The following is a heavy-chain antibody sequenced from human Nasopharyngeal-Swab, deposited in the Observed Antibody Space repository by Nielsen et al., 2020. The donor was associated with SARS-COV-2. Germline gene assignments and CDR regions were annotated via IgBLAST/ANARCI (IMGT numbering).Heavy chain of an antibody. V-gene: IGHV4-59*01. D-gene: IGHD1-1*01. CDR1: GGSISSYY. CDR2: IYYSGST. CDR3: ARDVQLGLFDY. J-gene: IGHJ4*02. Sequence: SETLSLTCTVSGGSISSYYWSWIRQPPRKGLEWIGYIYYSGSTNYNPSLKSRVTISVDTSKNQFSLKLSSVTAADTAVYYCARDVQLGLFDYWGQGTLVTVSS.